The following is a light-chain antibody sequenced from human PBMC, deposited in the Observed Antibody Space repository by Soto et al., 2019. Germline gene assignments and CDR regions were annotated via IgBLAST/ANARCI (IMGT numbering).Light chain of an antibody. CDR3: SSYTTSSPYV. Sequence: QSALTQPASVSGSPGQSITISCTVTSSDVGGYIYVSWYQQRPGKAPKLMIYDVTSRPSGVSYRFSGSKSGNTASLTISGLQAEDEADYYYSSYTTSSPYVFGTGTKVTVL. V-gene: IGLV2-14*01. CDR1: SSDVGGYIY. CDR2: DVT. J-gene: IGLJ1*01.